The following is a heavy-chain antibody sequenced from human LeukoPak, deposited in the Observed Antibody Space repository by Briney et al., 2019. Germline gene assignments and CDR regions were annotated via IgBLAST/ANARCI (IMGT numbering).Heavy chain of an antibody. CDR1: GMNLGSYA. Sequence: GALRLSCAGSGMNLGSYAMSWVRQAPGKGLEWVSIISGSGGGAQYADSVKGRFTISRDNSQNMLHLQMKSLRVEDTAVYYCAKNQISGSQKWFDPWGQGTLVTVSS. V-gene: IGHV3-23*01. J-gene: IGHJ5*02. CDR3: AKNQISGSQKWFDP. CDR2: ISGSGGGA. D-gene: IGHD3-10*01.